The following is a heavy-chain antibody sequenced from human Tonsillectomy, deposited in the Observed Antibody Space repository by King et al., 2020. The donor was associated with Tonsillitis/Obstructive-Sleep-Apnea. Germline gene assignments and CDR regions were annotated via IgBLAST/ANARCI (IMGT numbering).Heavy chain of an antibody. D-gene: IGHD2-2*01. CDR2: ISGSGGSR. Sequence: QLVQSGGGLVQPGGSLRLSCAASGLTFSSYAMSWVRQGPGKGLEWVSVISGSGGSRYYADSVKGRFTISRDNSKNTLYLQMNSLRGEDTAVYYCAKGGSDRVVSSFDHWGQGTLVTVSS. CDR1: GLTFSSYA. J-gene: IGHJ4*02. CDR3: AKGGSDRVVSSFDH. V-gene: IGHV3-23*04.